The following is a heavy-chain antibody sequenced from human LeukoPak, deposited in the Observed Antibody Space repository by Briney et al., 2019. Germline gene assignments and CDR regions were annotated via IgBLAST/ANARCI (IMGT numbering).Heavy chain of an antibody. V-gene: IGHV4-4*07. CDR3: ARGPYSYDRSGAFDI. CDR1: RGSTSTYY. CDR2: IYPSGNT. Sequence: SETLSLTCTVSRGSTSTYYWSWIRQPAGKGLEWIGRIYPSGNTNFNPSLMSRVTMSIDTSKNQFSLKLSSVTAADTAVYFCARGPYSYDRSGAFDIWGQGTMVTVS. J-gene: IGHJ3*02. D-gene: IGHD3-22*01.